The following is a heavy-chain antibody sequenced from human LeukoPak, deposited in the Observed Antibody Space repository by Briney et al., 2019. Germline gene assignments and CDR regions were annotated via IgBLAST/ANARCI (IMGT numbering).Heavy chain of an antibody. V-gene: IGHV4-34*01. J-gene: IGHJ5*02. D-gene: IGHD5-18*01. Sequence: SETLSLTCAVYGGSFSGYYYSWIRQPPGEGLEWIGEINHSGDTNYNPSLKSRVTLSVDTSKNQFSLKLASVTAADTAIYYCAKGAGGFSYYNWFDPWGQGTLVTVSS. CDR1: GGSFSGYY. CDR3: AKGAGGFSYYNWFDP. CDR2: INHSGDT.